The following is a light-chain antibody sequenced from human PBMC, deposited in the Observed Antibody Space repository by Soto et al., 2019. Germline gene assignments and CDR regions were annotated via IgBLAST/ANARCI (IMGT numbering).Light chain of an antibody. Sequence: EIVLTQSPGTLSLSPGERATLSCRASQSLSSNYVAWYQQKPGQAPRLLIYGASNRATGIPDRVGGGGSGTDFTLTISRLEPVDFAVYYCQQYVSSPVTFGQGTKVEMK. CDR1: QSLSSNY. V-gene: IGKV3-20*01. CDR2: GAS. CDR3: QQYVSSPVT. J-gene: IGKJ1*01.